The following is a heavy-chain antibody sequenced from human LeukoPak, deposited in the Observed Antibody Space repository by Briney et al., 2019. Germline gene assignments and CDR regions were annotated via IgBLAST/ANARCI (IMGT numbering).Heavy chain of an antibody. Sequence: GGSLRLSCAASGFTVSSNYMSWVRQAPGKGLEWVSVIYSGGSTYYADSVKGRFTISRDNSKNTLYLQMNSLRAEDTAVYYCASTYYDSSGYHFDYWGQGTLVTVSS. CDR1: GFTVSSNY. CDR2: IYSGGST. J-gene: IGHJ4*02. D-gene: IGHD3-22*01. V-gene: IGHV3-66*01. CDR3: ASTYYDSSGYHFDY.